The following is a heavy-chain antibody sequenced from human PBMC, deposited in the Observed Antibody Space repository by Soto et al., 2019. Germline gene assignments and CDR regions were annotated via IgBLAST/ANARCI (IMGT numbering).Heavy chain of an antibody. V-gene: IGHV3-74*01. CDR2: IKGDRSRT. Sequence: EVQLVESGGGLVQPGESLRLSCAASGFTFSEYWIHWVRQAPGKGLEWVSRIKGDRSRTNYADSVKGRCTISRDNANNVVSLHMNTMTADDTAVYYCARGCYGRWLHDYWGQGTLVTVSS. CDR3: ARGCYGRWLHDY. J-gene: IGHJ4*02. D-gene: IGHD5-18*01. CDR1: GFTFSEYW.